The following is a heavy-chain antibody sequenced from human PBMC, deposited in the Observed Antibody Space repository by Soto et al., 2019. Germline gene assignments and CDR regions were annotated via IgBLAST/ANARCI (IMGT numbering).Heavy chain of an antibody. Sequence: GGSLRLSCAASGFTFSSYAMSWVRQAPGKGLEWVSAISGSGGSTYYADSVKGRFTISRDNSKNTLYLQMNSLRAEDTAVYYCAKGVGATNDRAYYYYYGMDVWGQGTTVTVSS. V-gene: IGHV3-23*01. J-gene: IGHJ6*02. CDR3: AKGVGATNDRAYYYYYGMDV. D-gene: IGHD1-26*01. CDR2: ISGSGGST. CDR1: GFTFSSYA.